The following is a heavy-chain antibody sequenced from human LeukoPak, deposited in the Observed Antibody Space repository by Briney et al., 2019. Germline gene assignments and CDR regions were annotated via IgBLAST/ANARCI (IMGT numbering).Heavy chain of an antibody. CDR1: GYTFTSYA. V-gene: IGHV1-3*01. J-gene: IGHJ4*02. D-gene: IGHD3-10*01. CDR2: INVGNGNT. CDR3: AREEMIRGVTNY. Sequence: ASVKVSCKASGYTFTSYAMHWVRQASGQRLEWMGWINVGNGNTKYSQNFQGRVTITRDTSASTAYMELSSLRSEDTAMYYCAREEMIRGVTNYWGQGTLVTVSS.